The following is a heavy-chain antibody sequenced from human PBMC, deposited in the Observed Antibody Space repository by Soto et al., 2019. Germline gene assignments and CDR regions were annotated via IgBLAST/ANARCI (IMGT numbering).Heavy chain of an antibody. CDR2: INPNSGGT. D-gene: IGHD2-21*01. J-gene: IGHJ4*02. CDR3: ARDEGQMPDTVAFDY. Sequence: ASVKVSCKASGYTFTGYYMHWVRQAPGQGLEWMGWINPNSGGTNYAQKFQGWVTMTRDTSISTAYMELSRLRSDDTAVYYCARDEGQMPDTVAFDYWGQGTLVTVSS. V-gene: IGHV1-2*04. CDR1: GYTFTGYY.